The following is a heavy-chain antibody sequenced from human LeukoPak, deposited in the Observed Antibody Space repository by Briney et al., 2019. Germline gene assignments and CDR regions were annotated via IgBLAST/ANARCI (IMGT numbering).Heavy chain of an antibody. CDR1: GGSFSGYY. J-gene: IGHJ3*02. CDR3: ARSHLGYCSGGSCYWDAFDI. Sequence: SETLSLTCAVYGGSFSGYYWSWIRQPPGKGLEWIGYIYHSGSTYYNPSLKSRVTISVDRSKNQFSLKLSSVTAADTAVYYCARSHLGYCSGGSCYWDAFDIWGQGTMVTVSS. V-gene: IGHV4-30-2*01. D-gene: IGHD2-15*01. CDR2: IYHSGST.